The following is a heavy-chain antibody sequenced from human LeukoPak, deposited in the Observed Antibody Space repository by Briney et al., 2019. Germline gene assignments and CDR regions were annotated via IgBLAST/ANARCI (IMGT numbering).Heavy chain of an antibody. Sequence: GGSLRLSCAASGFTFSSYGMHWVRQAPGKGLEWVAVISYDGSNKYYADSVKGRFTISRDNSKNTLYLQMNSLRAEDTAVYYCAKEGQQWLSTWFDYWGQGTLVTVSS. D-gene: IGHD6-19*01. CDR3: AKEGQQWLSTWFDY. CDR1: GFTFSSYG. CDR2: ISYDGSNK. V-gene: IGHV3-30*18. J-gene: IGHJ4*02.